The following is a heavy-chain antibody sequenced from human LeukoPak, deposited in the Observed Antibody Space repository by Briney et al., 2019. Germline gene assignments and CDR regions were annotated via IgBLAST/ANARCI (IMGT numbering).Heavy chain of an antibody. CDR3: ARTTEGGYTYGYFYYYYMDV. J-gene: IGHJ6*03. CDR2: IYHSGST. D-gene: IGHD5-18*01. CDR1: GYSISSGYY. V-gene: IGHV4-38-2*02. Sequence: SSETLSLTCTVSGYSISSGYYWGWIRQPPGKGLEWIGSIYHSGSTYYNPSLKSRVTISVDTSKNQFSLKLSSVTAADTAVYYCARTTEGGYTYGYFYYYYMDVWGKGTTVTISS.